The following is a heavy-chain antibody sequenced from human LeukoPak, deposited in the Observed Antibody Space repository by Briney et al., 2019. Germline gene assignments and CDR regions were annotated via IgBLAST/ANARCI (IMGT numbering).Heavy chain of an antibody. CDR1: GFTFSSHA. V-gene: IGHV3-21*01. Sequence: GGSLRLSCAASGFTFSSHAMNWVRQAPGKGLEWVSSISRGSHYMYYTDSVKGRFTISRDNAKNSLYLQMDSLRVEDTAVYYCARGGFSGYNNLGFDYWGQGTLVTVSS. CDR3: ARGGFSGYNNLGFDY. J-gene: IGHJ4*02. D-gene: IGHD5-12*01. CDR2: ISRGSHYM.